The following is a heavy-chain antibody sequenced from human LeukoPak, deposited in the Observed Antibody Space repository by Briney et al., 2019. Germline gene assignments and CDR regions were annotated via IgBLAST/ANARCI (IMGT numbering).Heavy chain of an antibody. J-gene: IGHJ4*02. D-gene: IGHD4-17*01. V-gene: IGHV3-72*01. CDR3: ALTTVTTFFDY. CDR1: GFTFSDHY. Sequence: PGGSLRLSCAASGFTFSDHYMDWVRQAPGKGLGWVGRTRNKANSYTTEYAASVKGRFTISRDDSKNSLYLQMNSLKTEDTAVYYCALTTVTTFFDYWGQGTLVTVSS. CDR2: TRNKANSYTT.